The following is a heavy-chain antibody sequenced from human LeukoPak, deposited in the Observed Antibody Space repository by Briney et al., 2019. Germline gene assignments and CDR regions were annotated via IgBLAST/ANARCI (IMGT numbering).Heavy chain of an antibody. Sequence: SETLSLTCTVSGGSISSYYWSWIRQPPGKGLEWIGYIYYSGSTNYNPSLKSRVTISVDTSKNQFSLKLSSVTAADTAVYYCARHPRLYDFWSGYYHDAFDIWGQGTMVTVSS. V-gene: IGHV4-59*08. D-gene: IGHD3-3*01. J-gene: IGHJ3*02. CDR1: GGSISSYY. CDR3: ARHPRLYDFWSGYYHDAFDI. CDR2: IYYSGST.